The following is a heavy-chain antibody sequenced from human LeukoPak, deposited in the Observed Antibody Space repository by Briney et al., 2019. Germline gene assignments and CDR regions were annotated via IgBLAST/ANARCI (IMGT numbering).Heavy chain of an antibody. Sequence: SVKVSCKASGYTFTGNYMHWVRQAPGQGLEWMGGIIPIFGTANYAQKFQGRVTITADKSTSTAYMELSSLRSEDTAVYYCARGAIAAADLDYWGQGTLVTVSS. V-gene: IGHV1-69*06. CDR3: ARGAIAAADLDY. J-gene: IGHJ4*02. D-gene: IGHD6-13*01. CDR2: IIPIFGTA. CDR1: GYTFTGNY.